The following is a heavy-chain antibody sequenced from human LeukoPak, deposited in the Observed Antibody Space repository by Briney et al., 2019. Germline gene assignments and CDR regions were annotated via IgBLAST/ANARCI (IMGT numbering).Heavy chain of an antibody. Sequence: GGSLRLSCAASGFTFSSYSMNWVRQAPGKGPEWVSSISSSSSYIYYADSVKGRFTISRDNAKNSLYLQMNSLRAEDTAVYYCARDGRLLPAAIVHYYGMDVWGQGTTVTVSS. D-gene: IGHD2-2*01. J-gene: IGHJ6*02. V-gene: IGHV3-21*01. CDR2: ISSSSSYI. CDR1: GFTFSSYS. CDR3: ARDGRLLPAAIVHYYGMDV.